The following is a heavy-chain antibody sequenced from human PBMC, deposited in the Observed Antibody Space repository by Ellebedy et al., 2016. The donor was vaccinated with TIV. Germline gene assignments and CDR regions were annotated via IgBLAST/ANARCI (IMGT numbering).Heavy chain of an antibody. CDR3: VRDKNWFDS. Sequence: SQTLSLICAISGDSVSSKSAAWNWLRQSPSRGLEWLGKTYSRSKWYFDYAVSVKSRITINPDTSKNQFSLQLNSVTPEDTAIYYCVRDKNWFDSWGQGTLVTVSS. CDR1: GDSVSSKSAA. J-gene: IGHJ5*01. CDR2: TYSRSKWYF. V-gene: IGHV6-1*01.